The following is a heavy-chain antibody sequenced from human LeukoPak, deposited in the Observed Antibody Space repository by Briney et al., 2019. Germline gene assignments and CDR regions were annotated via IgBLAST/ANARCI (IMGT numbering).Heavy chain of an antibody. Sequence: GESLKISCKGSGYSFTRSWTGWVRQMPGKGLEWMGIIYPGDSDTRYSPSFQGQVTISADNSINTTYLQWSSLKASDTAMYYCATNTRNYLIFDAWGQETLVTVPS. D-gene: IGHD1-7*01. V-gene: IGHV5-51*01. CDR3: ATNTRNYLIFDA. CDR1: GYSFTRSW. J-gene: IGHJ4*02. CDR2: IYPGDSDT.